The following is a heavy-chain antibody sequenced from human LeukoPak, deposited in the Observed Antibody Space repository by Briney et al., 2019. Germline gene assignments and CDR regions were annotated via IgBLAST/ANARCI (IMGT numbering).Heavy chain of an antibody. V-gene: IGHV3-23*01. CDR3: ARNLGPFDV. D-gene: IGHD3-16*01. CDR1: GFTFNDFA. Sequence: GGSLRLSCAASGFTFNDFAMTWVRQAPGKGLEWVSTIADAGKYYADSVKGRFIISRDNSKNMLYLQLNSLRADDTAMYYCARNLGPFDVRGHGTMVTVSS. J-gene: IGHJ3*01. CDR2: IADAGK.